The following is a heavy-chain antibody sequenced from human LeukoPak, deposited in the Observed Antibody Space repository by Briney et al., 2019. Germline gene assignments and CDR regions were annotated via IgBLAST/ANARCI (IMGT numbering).Heavy chain of an antibody. CDR2: IHYSGRT. Sequence: SETLSLIFTGFGGSIYSYLCNWVRQPPGKGLEWIGYIHYSGRTNYSPSLKSRVTISVDTSKNQFSLKLISVTAADTAVYYCARGGFLDPFDPWGQGTLVTVSS. CDR1: GGSIYSYL. D-gene: IGHD1-1*01. CDR3: ARGGFLDPFDP. J-gene: IGHJ5*02. V-gene: IGHV4-59*01.